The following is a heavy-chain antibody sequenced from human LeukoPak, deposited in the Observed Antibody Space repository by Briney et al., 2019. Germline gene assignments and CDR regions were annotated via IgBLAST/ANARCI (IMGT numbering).Heavy chain of an antibody. Sequence: GESLKISSKASACIFTSYCIGWGRHMPGKGLEWMGIIYPGDADTSYSPSFQGQVTISADKSNSTAYLQLSSLKASDTAMYYCARHCSSTGCYGWYFDYWGQGTLVTVSS. CDR2: IYPGDADT. V-gene: IGHV5-51*01. CDR3: ARHCSSTGCYGWYFDY. D-gene: IGHD2-2*01. CDR1: ACIFTSYC. J-gene: IGHJ4*02.